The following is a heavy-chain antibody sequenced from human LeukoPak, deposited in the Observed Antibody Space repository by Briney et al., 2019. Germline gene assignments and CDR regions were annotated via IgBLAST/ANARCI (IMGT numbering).Heavy chain of an antibody. V-gene: IGHV4-34*01. CDR1: GGSFSGYY. Sequence: PSETLSLTCAVYGGSFSGYYWSWIRQPPGKGLEWIGEINHSGSTNYNSSLKSRVTISVDTSKNQSSLKLSSVTAADTAVYYCARVPSDSSPRGGAFDIWGQGTMVTVSS. D-gene: IGHD3-22*01. J-gene: IGHJ3*02. CDR2: INHSGST. CDR3: ARVPSDSSPRGGAFDI.